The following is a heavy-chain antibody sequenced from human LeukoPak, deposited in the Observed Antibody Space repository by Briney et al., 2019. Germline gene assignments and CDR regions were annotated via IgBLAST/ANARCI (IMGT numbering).Heavy chain of an antibody. D-gene: IGHD6-13*01. CDR2: IYYSGST. CDR3: ARSRVYSSSWYGSHFDY. V-gene: IGHV4-59*08. Sequence: SETLSLTCAVSGGSMSSYYWSWIRQPPGKGLEWIGYIYYSGSTNYNPSLKSRVTISVDTSKNQFSLKLSSVTAADTAVYYCARSRVYSSSWYGSHFDYWGQGTLVTVSS. J-gene: IGHJ4*02. CDR1: GGSMSSYY.